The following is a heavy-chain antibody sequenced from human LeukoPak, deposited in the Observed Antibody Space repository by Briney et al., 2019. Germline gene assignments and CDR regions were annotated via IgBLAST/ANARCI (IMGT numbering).Heavy chain of an antibody. D-gene: IGHD3-22*01. J-gene: IGHJ4*02. CDR2: INHSGST. V-gene: IGHV4-34*01. CDR3: ARGGPRGRSYYYDSSGYGPDY. Sequence: SEILSLTCAVFGGSFSGYYWSWIRQPPGKGLEWIGEINHSGSTNYNPSLKSRVTISVDTSKNQFSLKLSSVTAADTAVYYCARGGPRGRSYYYDSSGYGPDYWGQGTLVTVSS. CDR1: GGSFSGYY.